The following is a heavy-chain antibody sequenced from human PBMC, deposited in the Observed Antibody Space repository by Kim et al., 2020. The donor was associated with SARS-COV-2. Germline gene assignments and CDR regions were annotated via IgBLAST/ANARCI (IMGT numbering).Heavy chain of an antibody. V-gene: IGHV1-69*04. CDR1: GGTFSSYA. CDR3: ARDTPTTVTTNYYYYGMDV. J-gene: IGHJ6*02. D-gene: IGHD4-17*01. Sequence: SVKVSCKASGGTFSSYAISWVRQAPGQGLEWMGRIIPILGIANYAQKFQGRVTITADKSTSTAYMELSSLRSEDTAVYYCARDTPTTVTTNYYYYGMDVWGQGTTVTVSS. CDR2: IIPILGIA.